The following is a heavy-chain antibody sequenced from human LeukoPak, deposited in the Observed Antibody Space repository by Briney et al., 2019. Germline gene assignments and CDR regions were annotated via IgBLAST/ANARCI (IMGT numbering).Heavy chain of an antibody. CDR1: GYTFTSYG. V-gene: IGHV1-18*01. CDR3: ARDAYCGGDCYSHY. D-gene: IGHD2-21*02. Sequence: ASVKVSCKASGYTFTSYGISRVRQAPGQGLEWMGWISAYNGNTNYAQKLQGRVTMTTDTSTSTAYMELRSLRSDDTAVYYCARDAYCGGDCYSHYWGQGTLVTVSS. J-gene: IGHJ4*02. CDR2: ISAYNGNT.